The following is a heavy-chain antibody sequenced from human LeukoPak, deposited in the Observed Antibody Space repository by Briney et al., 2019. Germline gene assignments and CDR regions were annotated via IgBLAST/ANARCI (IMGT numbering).Heavy chain of an antibody. CDR1: GGSISSYY. CDR2: IYYSGYT. CDR3: ARSYDSSGYYNWFDP. V-gene: IGHV4-59*01. Sequence: SETLSLTCTVSGGSISSYYWSWIRQPPGKGLEYIGYIYYSGYTNYNPSLKSRVTISVDTSKNQFSLKLSSVTAADTAVYYCARSYDSSGYYNWFDPWGQGTLVTVSS. D-gene: IGHD3-22*01. J-gene: IGHJ5*02.